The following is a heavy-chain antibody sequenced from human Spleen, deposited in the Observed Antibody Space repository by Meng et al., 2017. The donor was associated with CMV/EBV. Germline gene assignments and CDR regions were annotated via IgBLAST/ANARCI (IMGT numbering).Heavy chain of an antibody. D-gene: IGHD3-9*01. CDR3: ARDVSHSTYYDILTGFYRSGGIDY. V-gene: IGHV3-30-3*01. J-gene: IGHJ4*02. CDR2: ISYDGTNK. Sequence: WVRQTPGKGLEWVAIISYDGTNKYYADSVKGRFTISRDNSKNTLFLQMKSLRTEDTAVYYCARDVSHSTYYDILTGFYRSGGIDYWGQGTLVTVSS.